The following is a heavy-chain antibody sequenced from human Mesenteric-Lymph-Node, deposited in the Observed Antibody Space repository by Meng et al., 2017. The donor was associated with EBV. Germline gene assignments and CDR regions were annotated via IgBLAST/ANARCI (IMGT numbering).Heavy chain of an antibody. CDR1: GFSLDDYG. J-gene: IGHJ4*02. D-gene: IGHD5-18*01. CDR2: INWNAGST. Sequence: EVELLVSGGGLVRPGGSLRLSCAAFGFSLDDYGMNWVRQTPGKGLEWDSGINWNAGSTGYADSVKGRFTISRDDAKNSLYLEMNSLRVEDTALYYCARENRYSYYFDLWGQGTLVTVSS. V-gene: IGHV3-20*04. CDR3: ARENRYSYYFDL.